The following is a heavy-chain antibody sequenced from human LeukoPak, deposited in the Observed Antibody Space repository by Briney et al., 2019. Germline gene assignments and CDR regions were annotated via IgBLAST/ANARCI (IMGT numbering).Heavy chain of an antibody. D-gene: IGHD3-10*01. J-gene: IGHJ4*02. CDR3: AKERGNYFDY. V-gene: IGHV3-7*05. CDR2: INQDGSEK. Sequence: GGSLRLSCVVSGFTFSSCSMNWVRQAPGKGLEWVANINQDGSEKYYVDSVKGRFTISRDNAKNSLDLQMSGLRAEDTAVYYCAKERGNYFDYWGQGTLVTVSS. CDR1: GFTFSSCS.